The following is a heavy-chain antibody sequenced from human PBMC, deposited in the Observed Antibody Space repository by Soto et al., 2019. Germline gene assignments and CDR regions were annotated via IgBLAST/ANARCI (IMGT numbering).Heavy chain of an antibody. D-gene: IGHD3-22*01. CDR1: GGTFSSYA. V-gene: IGHV1-69*01. J-gene: IGHJ6*02. CDR3: AREVGYYYDSSGYFYGMDV. CDR2: IIPMFGTA. Sequence: QVQLVQSGAEVKKPGSSVKVSCKASGGTFSSYAISWVRQAPGQGLEWMGGIIPMFGTANYAQKFQGRVTITADESTSTAYMELSSLRSEDTAVYYCAREVGYYYDSSGYFYGMDVWGQGTTVTVSS.